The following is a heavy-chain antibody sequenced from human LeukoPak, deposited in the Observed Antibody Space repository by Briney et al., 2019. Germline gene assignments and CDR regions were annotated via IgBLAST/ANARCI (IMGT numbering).Heavy chain of an antibody. Sequence: PSETLSLTCAVYGGSFSGYYWSWIRQPPGKGLEWIGEINHSGSTNYNPSLKSRVTISVDTSKNQFSLKLSSVTAADTAVYYCASARAARRGWLFDYWGQGTLVTVSS. CDR2: INHSGST. D-gene: IGHD3-22*01. CDR1: GGSFSGYY. J-gene: IGHJ4*02. CDR3: ASARAARRGWLFDY. V-gene: IGHV4-34*01.